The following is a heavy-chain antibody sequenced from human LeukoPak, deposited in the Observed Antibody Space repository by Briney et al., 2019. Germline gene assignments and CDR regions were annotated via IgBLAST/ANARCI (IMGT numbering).Heavy chain of an antibody. CDR3: ARGGSSSWYPRYYYYYMDV. CDR2: IIPIFGTA. J-gene: IGHJ6*03. Sequence: SVTVSCNASGGTFSSYAISWVRQAPGQGLEWMGGIIPIFGTANYAQKFQGRVTITADESTSTAYMELSSLRSEDTAVYYCARGGSSSWYPRYYYYYMDVWGKGTTVTVSS. CDR1: GGTFSSYA. D-gene: IGHD6-13*01. V-gene: IGHV1-69*01.